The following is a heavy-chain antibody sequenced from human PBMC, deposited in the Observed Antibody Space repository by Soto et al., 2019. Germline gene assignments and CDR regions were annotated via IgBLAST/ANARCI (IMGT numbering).Heavy chain of an antibody. Sequence: PLETVTLTCSVCGGSISSDDYYYSWILQLPGESLESIGYIYYNGRTSSTPSLESRVTISIVMSKNRFSPTLSSVSAADTAVYYCARDPSSSPDYFDFWAPGPLVTVSS. V-gene: IGHV4-30-4*01. CDR2: IYYNGRT. J-gene: IGHJ4*02. CDR3: ARDPSSSPDYFDF. CDR1: GGSISSDDYY.